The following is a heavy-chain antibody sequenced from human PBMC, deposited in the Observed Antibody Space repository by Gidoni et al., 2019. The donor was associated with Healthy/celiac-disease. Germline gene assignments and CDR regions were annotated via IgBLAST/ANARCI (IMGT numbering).Heavy chain of an antibody. CDR1: GFTFGDYA. V-gene: IGHV3-49*05. D-gene: IGHD3-10*01. CDR2: IGSKAYGGTT. Sequence: VQLVESGGGLVKPGRSLRLPCPASGFTFGDYAMGWFRQAPGKGLEWVGFIGSKAYGGTTEYAASVKGRFTISRDDSKSIAYLQMNSLKTEDTAVYYCTRDSVYGSGSYLFDYWGQGTLVTVSS. J-gene: IGHJ4*02. CDR3: TRDSVYGSGSYLFDY.